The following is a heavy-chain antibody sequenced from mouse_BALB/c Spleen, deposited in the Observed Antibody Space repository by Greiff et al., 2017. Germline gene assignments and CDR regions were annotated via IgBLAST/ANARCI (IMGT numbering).Heavy chain of an antibody. J-gene: IGHJ4*01. CDR2: INPYNDGT. V-gene: IGHV1-14*01. Sequence: VQLKQSGPELVKPGASVKMSCKASGYTFTSYVMHWVKQKPGQGLEWIGYINPYNDGTKYNEKFKGKATLTSDKSSSTAYMELSSLTSEDSAVYYCARGHGNYDYYAMDYWGQGTSVTVSS. D-gene: IGHD2-1*01. CDR1: GYTFTSYV. CDR3: ARGHGNYDYYAMDY.